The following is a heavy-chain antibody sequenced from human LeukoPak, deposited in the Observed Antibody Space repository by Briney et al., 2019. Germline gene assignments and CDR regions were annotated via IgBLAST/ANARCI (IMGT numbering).Heavy chain of an antibody. V-gene: IGHV3-48*03. D-gene: IGHD2-15*01. CDR1: GFTFSSYE. CDR3: ARETFCSGGSCYLVY. Sequence: PGGSLRLSCAASGFTFSSYEMNWVRQAPGRGLEWVSYISSSGNTIYYADSVKGRFTISRDNAKNSLYLQMNSLRAEDTAVYYCARETFCSGGSCYLVYGGQGPLVTVSS. CDR2: ISSSGNTI. J-gene: IGHJ4*02.